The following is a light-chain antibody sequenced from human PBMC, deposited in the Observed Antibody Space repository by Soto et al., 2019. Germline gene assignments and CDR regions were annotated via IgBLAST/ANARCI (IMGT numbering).Light chain of an antibody. CDR1: SGHSNYA. CDR3: QTWGSGIVV. Sequence: QSVLTQSPSASASLGASVKLTCTLSSGHSNYAIAWNQQQSEKGPRYLMKLNSDGSHSKGDGIPDRFSGSSSGAERYLTISSLQSEDEADYYCQTWGSGIVVFGGGTQLTVL. J-gene: IGLJ2*01. CDR2: LNSDGSH. V-gene: IGLV4-69*01.